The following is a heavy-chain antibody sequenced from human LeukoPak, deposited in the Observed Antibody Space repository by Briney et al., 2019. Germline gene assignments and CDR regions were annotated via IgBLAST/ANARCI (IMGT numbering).Heavy chain of an antibody. CDR2: VTYSGTT. Sequence: SETLSLTCTVSGGSIGAYYWSWIRQPPEKGLEWIGYVTYSGTTDYNPSLKSRVAISVDTSKNQSSLKLNSVTAADTAVYYCARELAAAGFDCWGQGNLVTVSS. J-gene: IGHJ4*02. CDR3: ARELAAAGFDC. CDR1: GGSIGAYY. V-gene: IGHV4-59*01. D-gene: IGHD6-13*01.